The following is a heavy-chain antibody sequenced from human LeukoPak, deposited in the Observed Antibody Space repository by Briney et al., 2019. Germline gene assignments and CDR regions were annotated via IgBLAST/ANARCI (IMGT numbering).Heavy chain of an antibody. V-gene: IGHV3-74*01. CDR1: GFTFSNYW. CDR3: VSDSEGRSGGDS. Sequence: GSLRLSFAASGFTFSNYWMHWIRQVPEKGMLWVSRINRDGTTRNYAGSVKGRFTVSRDNGKNTLYLQMNSLRAEDTAVYYCVSDSEGRSGGDSWGQGSLVTVSS. J-gene: IGHJ4*02. D-gene: IGHD1-26*01. CDR2: INRDGTTR.